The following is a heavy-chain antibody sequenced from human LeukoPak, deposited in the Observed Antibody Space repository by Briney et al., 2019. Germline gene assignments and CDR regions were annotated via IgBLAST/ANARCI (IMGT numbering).Heavy chain of an antibody. CDR1: GFTFSSYG. D-gene: IGHD1-26*01. CDR3: ARGGLFGSYQWAFDY. Sequence: GGSLRLSCAASGFTFSSYGMHWVRQAPGKGLEWVAFIRYDGSNKYYADSVKGRFTISRDNSKNTLYLQMNSLRAEDTAVYYCARGGLFGSYQWAFDYWGQGTLVTVSS. J-gene: IGHJ4*02. CDR2: IRYDGSNK. V-gene: IGHV3-30*02.